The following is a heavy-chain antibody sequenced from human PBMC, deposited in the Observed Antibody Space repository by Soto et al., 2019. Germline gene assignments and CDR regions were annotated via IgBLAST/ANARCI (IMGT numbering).Heavy chain of an antibody. CDR2: ISGSSSYI. V-gene: IGHV3-21*01. Sequence: EVQLVESGGGLVKPGGSLRLSCAASGFTFSSYTMKWLRQAPGKGLEWVSSISGSSSYIYYADSVKGRFTISRDNAKNSLYLQMNSLRAEDTAVYYCARVEADTAFFDYWGQGTLVTVSS. D-gene: IGHD5-18*01. J-gene: IGHJ4*02. CDR1: GFTFSSYT. CDR3: ARVEADTAFFDY.